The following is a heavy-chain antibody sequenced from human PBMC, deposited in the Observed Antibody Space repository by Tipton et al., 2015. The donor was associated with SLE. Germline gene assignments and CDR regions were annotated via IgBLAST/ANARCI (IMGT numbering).Heavy chain of an antibody. V-gene: IGHV1-69*06. CDR2: IIPAFGSA. J-gene: IGHJ3*01. Sequence: QVQLVQSGAEVKKPGSSVKVSCKTSGGTFSNYAFNWVRLARGQGLEWLGGIIPAFGSANYAQIFHDRVILTTDRRANTVYMELSSLRSEDTAMYYCARGRHIGVNPTAIGPPTDAFDLWGHGTMVIVSS. CDR3: ARGRHIGVNPTAIGPPTDAFDL. D-gene: IGHD2-21*01. CDR1: GGTFSNYA.